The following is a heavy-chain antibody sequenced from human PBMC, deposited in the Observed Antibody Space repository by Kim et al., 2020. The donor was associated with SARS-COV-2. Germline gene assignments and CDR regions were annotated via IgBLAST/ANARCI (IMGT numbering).Heavy chain of an antibody. Sequence: GGSLRLSCAASGFTFSSYGMHWVRQAPGKGLEWVAVISYDGSNKYYADSVKGRFTISRDNSKNTLYLQMNSLRAEDTAVYYCARDAENSRDGYNRWIHYFDCWGQGTLVTVSS. CDR3: ARDAENSRDGYNRWIHYFDC. D-gene: IGHD5-12*01. CDR2: ISYDGSNK. CDR1: GFTFSSYG. J-gene: IGHJ4*02. V-gene: IGHV3-33*05.